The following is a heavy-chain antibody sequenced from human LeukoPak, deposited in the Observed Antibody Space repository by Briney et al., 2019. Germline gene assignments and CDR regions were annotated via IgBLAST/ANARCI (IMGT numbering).Heavy chain of an antibody. CDR2: INPNSGDT. Sequence: ASVKVSCKASGYTFTGYYLHWVRQAPGQGLEWMGWINPNSGDTTYAQNFQGRVTMTRDTSISPAYMELSRLIFDDTAVYYCARVWNYDRRGFIYWGRGPMVSVSS. V-gene: IGHV1-2*02. J-gene: IGHJ4*02. CDR3: ARVWNYDRRGFIY. CDR1: GYTFTGYY. D-gene: IGHD3-22*01.